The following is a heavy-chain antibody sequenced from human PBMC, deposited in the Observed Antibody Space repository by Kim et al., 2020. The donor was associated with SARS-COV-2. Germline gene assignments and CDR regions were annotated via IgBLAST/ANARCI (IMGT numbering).Heavy chain of an antibody. CDR2: ISGSSSDI. D-gene: IGHD3-16*01. Sequence: GGSLRLSCAASGFALSDYYMKWIRQAPGTGLEWVSYISGSSSDIKYADSVKGRFTISRDNAKNSLYLQMNSLRVEDTSTYYCARRFGDPSGMDVWGQGTT. CDR3: ARRFGDPSGMDV. V-gene: IGHV3-11*03. CDR1: GFALSDYY. J-gene: IGHJ6*02.